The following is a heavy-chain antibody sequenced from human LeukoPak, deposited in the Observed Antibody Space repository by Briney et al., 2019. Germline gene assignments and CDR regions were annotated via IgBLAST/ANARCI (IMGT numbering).Heavy chain of an antibody. Sequence: SETLSLTCTVSGGSISSSSYYWGWIRQPPGKGLEWIGSMFHSESTYYNASLKSRVTMSIDTSKNQFSLKLSSVTAADTAVYYCARGRGYDPVVFYFDYWGQGTPVTVSS. V-gene: IGHV4-39*07. CDR2: MFHSEST. CDR1: GGSISSSSYY. J-gene: IGHJ4*02. D-gene: IGHD5-12*01. CDR3: ARGRGYDPVVFYFDY.